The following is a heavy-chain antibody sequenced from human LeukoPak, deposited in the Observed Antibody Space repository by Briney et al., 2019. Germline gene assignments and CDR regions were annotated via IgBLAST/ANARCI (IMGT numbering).Heavy chain of an antibody. D-gene: IGHD5-18*01. J-gene: IGHJ4*02. CDR2: LYDSENT. Sequence: PSETLSLTCIVSGDSISYGYWSWLWQPPGRGLEWIGHLYDSENTNYSPSLMSRVTISVDTSRNQFSLKMTSVTAADTALYYCARGRVARYRYGLPAPFSFDFWGQGILVSVSS. V-gene: IGHV4-59*01. CDR3: ARGRVARYRYGLPAPFSFDF. CDR1: GDSISYGY.